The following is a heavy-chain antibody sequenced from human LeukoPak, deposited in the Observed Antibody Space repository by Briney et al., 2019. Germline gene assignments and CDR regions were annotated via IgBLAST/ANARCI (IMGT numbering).Heavy chain of an antibody. D-gene: IGHD3-9*01. CDR1: GGSISSYY. J-gene: IGHJ3*02. V-gene: IGHV4-59*01. CDR3: AREDSTIDAFDI. CDR2: IYYSGST. Sequence: SETLSLTCTVSGGSISSYYWSWIRQPPGKGLEWIGYIYYSGSTNYNPSLKSRVTISVDTSKNQFSLKLGSVTAADTAVYYCAREDSTIDAFDIWGQGTMVTVSS.